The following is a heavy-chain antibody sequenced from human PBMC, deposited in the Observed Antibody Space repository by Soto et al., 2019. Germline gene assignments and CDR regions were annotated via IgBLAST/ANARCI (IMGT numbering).Heavy chain of an antibody. CDR3: GKEYDSSAYYITSDY. J-gene: IGHJ4*02. CDR1: GFTFNTAW. Sequence: GGSLRFSCAASGFTFNTAWLNWLRQAPGKGLEWVGRIKSKTDGGAIEYAAPVKGRFTISRDNSKNTLYLQMNSLRAEDTAMYYCGKEYDSSAYYITSDYWGQGTLVTVSS. V-gene: IGHV3-15*07. CDR2: IKSKTDGGAI. D-gene: IGHD3-22*01.